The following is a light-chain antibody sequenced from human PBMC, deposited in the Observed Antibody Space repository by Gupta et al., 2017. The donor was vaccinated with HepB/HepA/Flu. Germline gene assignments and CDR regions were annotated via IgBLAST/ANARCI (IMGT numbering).Light chain of an antibody. CDR2: GAS. V-gene: IGKV3-15*01. Sequence: EIVMTQSPATLSVSPGERATLSCRASQSFSSNLAWYQQKPGQAPRLLIYGASTRATGIPARFSGSGSGTEFTLTISSLQSEDFAVYYCQQDNNWPLTFGGGTKVEIK. CDR1: QSFSSN. J-gene: IGKJ4*01. CDR3: QQDNNWPLT.